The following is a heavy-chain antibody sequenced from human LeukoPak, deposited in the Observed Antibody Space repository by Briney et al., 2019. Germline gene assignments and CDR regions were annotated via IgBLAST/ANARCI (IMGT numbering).Heavy chain of an antibody. J-gene: IGHJ6*03. CDR3: AREIRYFDWLLRNYYYYMDV. CDR2: IYTSGST. CDR1: GVSISSSNSY. V-gene: IGHV4-61*02. Sequence: SETLSLTCTVSGVSISSSNSYWGWIRQPPGKGLEWIGRIYTSGSTNYNPSLKSRVTISVDTSKNQFSLKLSSVTAADTAVYYCAREIRYFDWLLRNYYYYMDVWGKGTTVTISS. D-gene: IGHD3-9*01.